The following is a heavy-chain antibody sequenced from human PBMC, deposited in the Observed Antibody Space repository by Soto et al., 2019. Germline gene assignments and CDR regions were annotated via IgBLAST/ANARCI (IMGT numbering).Heavy chain of an antibody. Sequence: QVQLVESGGGVVQPGRSLRLSCAAPGFTFSSYAMHWVRQAPGKGLEWVAVISYDGSNKYYADSVKGRFTISRDNSKNTLYLQMNSLRAEDTAVYYCARDIDFWSGYYAFDYWGQGTLVTVSS. D-gene: IGHD3-3*01. CDR1: GFTFSSYA. J-gene: IGHJ4*02. CDR2: ISYDGSNK. V-gene: IGHV3-30-3*01. CDR3: ARDIDFWSGYYAFDY.